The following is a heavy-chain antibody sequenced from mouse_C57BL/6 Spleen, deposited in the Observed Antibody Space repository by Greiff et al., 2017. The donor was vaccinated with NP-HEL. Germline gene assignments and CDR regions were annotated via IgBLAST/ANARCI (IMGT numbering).Heavy chain of an antibody. CDR3: ARDYYGSSSFFDY. D-gene: IGHD1-1*01. Sequence: EVQLQESGPGLVKPSPSLSLTCSVTGYSITSGYYWNWIRQFPGNKLEWMGYISYDGSNNYNPSLINRISITRDTSKNQFFLKLNSVTTEDTATYYCARDYYGSSSFFDYWGQGTTLTVSS. CDR2: ISYDGSN. J-gene: IGHJ2*01. V-gene: IGHV3-6*01. CDR1: GYSITSGYY.